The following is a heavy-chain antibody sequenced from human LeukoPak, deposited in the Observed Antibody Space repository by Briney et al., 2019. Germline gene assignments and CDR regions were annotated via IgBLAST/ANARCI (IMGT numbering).Heavy chain of an antibody. D-gene: IGHD3-10*01. CDR2: IYYSGST. Sequence: KSSETLSLTCTVSGGSVSSSSYYWGWIRQPPGKGLEWIGSIYYSGSTYYNPSLKSRVTISVDTSKNQFSLKLSSVTAADTAVYYCARAGTYYYGSGSYYKEFDYWGQGTLVTVSS. J-gene: IGHJ4*02. CDR1: GGSVSSSSYY. V-gene: IGHV4-39*07. CDR3: ARAGTYYYGSGSYYKEFDY.